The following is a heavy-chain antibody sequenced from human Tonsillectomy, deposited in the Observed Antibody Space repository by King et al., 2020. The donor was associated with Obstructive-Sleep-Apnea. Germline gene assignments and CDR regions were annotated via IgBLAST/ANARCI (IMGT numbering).Heavy chain of an antibody. J-gene: IGHJ6*02. V-gene: IGHV3-30*04. CDR3: ARVGQGIDYYYYGMDV. CDR2: ISDDGSNK. Sequence: VQLVESGGGVVQPGRSLRLSCAASGFTLSPYAMDWVRQAPGKGLEWVAVISDDGSNKYYAASVKGRFTISRDNSKNTLYLQMNSLSAEDTAVYYCARVGQGIDYYYYGMDVWGRGPTVTVSS. D-gene: IGHD2-21*01. CDR1: GFTLSPYA.